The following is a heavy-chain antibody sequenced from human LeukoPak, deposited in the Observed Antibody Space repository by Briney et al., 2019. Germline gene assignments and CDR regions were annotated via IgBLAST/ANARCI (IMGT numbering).Heavy chain of an antibody. CDR1: GFTVSSNY. CDR3: ARDRGLQYDSSGYYSPFDC. V-gene: IGHV3-66*01. J-gene: IGHJ4*02. D-gene: IGHD3-22*01. Sequence: GGSLRLSCAASGFTVSSNYMSWVRQAPGKGLEWVSVIYSGGSTYYADSVKGRFTISRDNSKNTLYLQMNSLRAEDTAVYYCARDRGLQYDSSGYYSPFDCWGQGTLVTVSS. CDR2: IYSGGST.